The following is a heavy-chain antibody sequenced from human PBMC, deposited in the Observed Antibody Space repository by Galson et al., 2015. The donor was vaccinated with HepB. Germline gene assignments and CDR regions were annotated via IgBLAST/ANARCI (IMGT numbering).Heavy chain of an antibody. CDR2: ISSSSSTI. V-gene: IGHV3-48*02. Sequence: SLRLSCAASGFTFSSYSMNWVRQAPGKGLEWVSYISSSSSTIYYADSVKGRFTISRDNAKNSLYLQMNSLRDEDTAVYYCAREGHYGDRYYYYYGMDVWGQGTTVTVSS. CDR3: AREGHYGDRYYYYYGMDV. J-gene: IGHJ6*02. D-gene: IGHD4-17*01. CDR1: GFTFSSYS.